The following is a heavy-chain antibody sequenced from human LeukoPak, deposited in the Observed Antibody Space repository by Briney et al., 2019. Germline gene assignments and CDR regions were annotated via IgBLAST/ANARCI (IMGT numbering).Heavy chain of an antibody. CDR2: ISDGGSIT. CDR3: AKSRGSGSNMARGVNFDY. Sequence: GGSLRLSCAASGFTFSDFAMSWVRQAPGKGLEWVSTISDGGSITYYADSVKGRFTISRDNSKNTLFLQMNSLRAEDTALYYCAKSRGSGSNMARGVNFDYWGQGTLVTVSS. D-gene: IGHD3-10*01. CDR1: GFTFSDFA. V-gene: IGHV3-23*01. J-gene: IGHJ4*02.